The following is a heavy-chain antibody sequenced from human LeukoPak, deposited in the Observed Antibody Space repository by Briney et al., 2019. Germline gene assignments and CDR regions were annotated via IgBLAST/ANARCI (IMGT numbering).Heavy chain of an antibody. CDR3: ASRGQLPGGY. Sequence: SETLSLTCAVYGGSFSGYYWSWIRQPPGXXXEWIGEINHSGSTNYNPSLKSRVTISVDTSKNQFSLKLSSVTAADTAVYYCASRGQLPGGYWGQGTLVTVSS. J-gene: IGHJ4*02. CDR2: INHSGST. D-gene: IGHD1-26*01. V-gene: IGHV4-34*01. CDR1: GGSFSGYY.